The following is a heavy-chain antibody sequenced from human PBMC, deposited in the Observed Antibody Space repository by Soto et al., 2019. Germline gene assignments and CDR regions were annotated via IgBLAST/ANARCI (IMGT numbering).Heavy chain of an antibody. CDR3: AVVDSTGNWFDP. J-gene: IGHJ5*02. Sequence: SETLSLTCTVSGGSISSRDFYWGWLRQTPGKGLEFIGSMYYSGTTYYNPSLKSRVTISVDTSKNQFTLKLISVTAADTAVYYCAVVDSTGNWFDPWGAGALVTVFS. D-gene: IGHD6-25*01. V-gene: IGHV4-39*01. CDR2: MYYSGTT. CDR1: GGSISSRDFY.